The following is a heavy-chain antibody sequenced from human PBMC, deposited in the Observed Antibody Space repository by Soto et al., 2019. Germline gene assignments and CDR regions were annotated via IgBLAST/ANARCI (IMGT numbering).Heavy chain of an antibody. V-gene: IGHV4-59*01. Sequence: QVQLQESGPGLVKPSETLSLTCTVSGGSISSYYWSWIRQPPGKGLEWIGYIYYSGSTNYHPSLKSRVTISVDTSKNQFSLELSSVTAADTAVYYCARVWGGAFDIWGQGTMVTVSS. CDR3: ARVWGGAFDI. D-gene: IGHD3-10*01. J-gene: IGHJ3*02. CDR1: GGSISSYY. CDR2: IYYSGST.